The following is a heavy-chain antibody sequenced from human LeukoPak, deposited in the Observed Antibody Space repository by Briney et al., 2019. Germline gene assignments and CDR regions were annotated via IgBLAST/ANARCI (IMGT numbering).Heavy chain of an antibody. CDR3: AKSLLDYDILTGLGSAFDI. Sequence: GGSLRLSCEASGFTFSSYVMIWVRRAPGRGLQWASVISEDGRTYYADSVKGRFTISRDNSKNTLYLQMNSLRAEDTAVYYCAKSLLDYDILTGLGSAFDIWGQGTMVTVSS. D-gene: IGHD3-9*01. V-gene: IGHV3-23*01. CDR2: ISEDGRT. CDR1: GFTFSSYV. J-gene: IGHJ3*02.